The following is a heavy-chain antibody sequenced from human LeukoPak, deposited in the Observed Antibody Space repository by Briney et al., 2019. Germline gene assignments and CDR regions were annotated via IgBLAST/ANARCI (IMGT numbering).Heavy chain of an antibody. CDR2: IFYTGST. J-gene: IGHJ4*02. V-gene: IGHV4-59*08. Sequence: PSETLSLTCTVSGGSITYYYWSWIRQPPGKGLEWIGYIFYTGSTNYNPSLKSRVTISVDTSKNQFSLKLSSVTAADTAVYYCAISAFDYWGQGTLVTVSS. CDR1: GGSITYYY. D-gene: IGHD3-16*02. CDR3: AISAFDY.